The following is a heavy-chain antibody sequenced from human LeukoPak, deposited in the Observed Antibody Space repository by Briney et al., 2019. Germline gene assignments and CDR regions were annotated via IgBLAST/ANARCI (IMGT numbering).Heavy chain of an antibody. CDR3: VRVSGFCTNGVCPSFDP. V-gene: IGHV3-13*01. CDR2: IGTLGDT. Sequence: GGSLRLSCAASGFTFSNYDIHWVRQVTGKGLEWVSAIGTLGDTYYSDSVKGRFTISRENAKNSLYLQMNTLRAGDTAVYYCVRVSGFCTNGVCPSFDPWGQGTLVTVSS. D-gene: IGHD2-8*01. CDR1: GFTFSNYD. J-gene: IGHJ5*02.